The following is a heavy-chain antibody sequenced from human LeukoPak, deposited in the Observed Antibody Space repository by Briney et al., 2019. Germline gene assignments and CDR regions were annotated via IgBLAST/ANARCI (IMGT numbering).Heavy chain of an antibody. J-gene: IGHJ4*02. CDR2: ISAYNGNT. CDR1: GYTFTSYG. D-gene: IGHD3-3*01. Sequence: GASVKVSCKASGYTFTSYGISWVRQAPGQGLERMGWISAYNGNTNYAQKLQGRVTMTTDTSTSTAYMELRSLRSDDTAVYYCARVGSKHDFWSGYYTGDYWGQGTLVTVSS. V-gene: IGHV1-18*01. CDR3: ARVGSKHDFWSGYYTGDY.